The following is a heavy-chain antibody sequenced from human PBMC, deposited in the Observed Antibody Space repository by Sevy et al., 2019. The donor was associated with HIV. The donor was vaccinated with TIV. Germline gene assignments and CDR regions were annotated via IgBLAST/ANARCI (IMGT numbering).Heavy chain of an antibody. J-gene: IGHJ4*02. CDR2: IKKDGSVK. D-gene: IGHD3-3*01. CDR3: ARWRGAQSEFDY. Sequence: GGYLRLSCAASGFTFSSYWMSWVRQAPGKGLEWVADIKKDGSVKLYANAVKGRFTISRENAENSVDLQMKSLRAEDTAVYFCARWRGAQSEFDYWGQGTRVTVSS. CDR1: GFTFSSYW. V-gene: IGHV3-7*01.